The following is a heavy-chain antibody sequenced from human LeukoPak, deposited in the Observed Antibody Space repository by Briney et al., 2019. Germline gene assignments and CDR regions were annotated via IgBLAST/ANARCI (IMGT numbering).Heavy chain of an antibody. CDR2: MNPNSGNT. CDR3: AIGRRYYDSSGYYDYWYFDL. J-gene: IGHJ2*01. Sequence: ASVKVSCKASGYTFTSYDINWVRQATGQGLEWIGWMNPNSGNTGYAQKFQGRATMTRNTSISTAYMELSSLRSEDTAVYYSAIGRRYYDSSGYYDYWYFDLWGRGTLVTVSS. D-gene: IGHD3-22*01. V-gene: IGHV1-8*01. CDR1: GYTFTSYD.